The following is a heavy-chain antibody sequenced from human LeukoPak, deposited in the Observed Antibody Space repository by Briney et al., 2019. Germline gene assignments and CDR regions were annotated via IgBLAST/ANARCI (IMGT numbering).Heavy chain of an antibody. J-gene: IGHJ3*02. CDR3: ARVRIAVAVSAFDI. V-gene: IGHV3-7*01. CDR2: IKQDGSEK. CDR1: GFTFSSHC. Sequence: LPGGSLRLSCEASGFTFSSHCMSWVRQAPGKGLEWVANIKQDGSEKYYVDSVKGRFTISRDNAKNSLYLQMSILRAADTAVYYCARVRIAVAVSAFDIWGQGTMVTVSS. D-gene: IGHD6-19*01.